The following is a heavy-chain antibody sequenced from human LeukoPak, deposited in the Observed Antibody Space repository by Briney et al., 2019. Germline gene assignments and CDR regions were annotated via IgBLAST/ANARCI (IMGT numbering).Heavy chain of an antibody. CDR2: IYHSGST. V-gene: IGHV4-30-2*01. D-gene: IGHD3-9*01. Sequence: SETLCLTCAVSGGSISSGGYSWSWIRQPPGKGLEWIGYIYHSGSTYYNPSLKSRVTISVDRSKNQFSLKLSSVTAADTAVYYCARGSYYDILHAFDIWGQGTMVTVSS. CDR3: ARGSYYDILHAFDI. J-gene: IGHJ3*02. CDR1: GGSISSGGYS.